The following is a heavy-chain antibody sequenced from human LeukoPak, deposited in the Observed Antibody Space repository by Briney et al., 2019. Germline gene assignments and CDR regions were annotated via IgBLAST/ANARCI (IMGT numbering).Heavy chain of an antibody. Sequence: GGSLRLSCTASGFTFSDSYMSWIRLALGKGLEWISYSSISYTHYAESVKGRFTISRENAKNSLYLQMNSLRAEDTAVYYCARGPGRGSGLSLPSAEYYFDYWGRGTLVTVSS. CDR2: SSISYT. D-gene: IGHD5-12*01. CDR3: ARGPGRGSGLSLPSAEYYFDY. CDR1: GFTFSDSY. V-gene: IGHV3-11*05. J-gene: IGHJ4*02.